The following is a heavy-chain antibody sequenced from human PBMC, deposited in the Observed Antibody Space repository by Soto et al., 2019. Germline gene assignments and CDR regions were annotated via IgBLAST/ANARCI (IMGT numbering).Heavy chain of an antibody. J-gene: IGHJ6*02. V-gene: IGHV4-31*03. CDR3: ARVGTAAVGMDV. Sequence: SETLSLTCTVSGGSISSGGYYWSWIRQHPGKGLEWIGYIYYSGSTYYNPSLKSRVTISVDTSKNQFSLKLSSVTAADTAVNYCARVGTAAVGMDVWGQGTTVTVSS. CDR1: GGSISSGGYY. D-gene: IGHD6-13*01. CDR2: IYYSGST.